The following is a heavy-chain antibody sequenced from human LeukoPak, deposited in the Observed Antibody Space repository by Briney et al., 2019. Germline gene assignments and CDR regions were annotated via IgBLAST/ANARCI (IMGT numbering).Heavy chain of an antibody. D-gene: IGHD6-19*01. Sequence: GGPLRLSCAASGFTFSSYGMHWVRQAPGKGLEWVAFIRYDGSNKYYADSVKGRFTISRDNSKNTLYLQMNSLRAEDTAVYYCAKVRGNPYSSGWYYFDYWGQGTLVTVSS. CDR1: GFTFSSYG. V-gene: IGHV3-30*02. CDR2: IRYDGSNK. CDR3: AKVRGNPYSSGWYYFDY. J-gene: IGHJ4*02.